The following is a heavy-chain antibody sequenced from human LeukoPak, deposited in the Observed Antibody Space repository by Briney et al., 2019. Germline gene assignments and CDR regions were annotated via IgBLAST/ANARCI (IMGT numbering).Heavy chain of an antibody. D-gene: IGHD2-2*01. CDR3: ATLGYCSSTSCYSGWFDP. J-gene: IGHJ5*02. Sequence: KFGESLKISCKGSGYSFTSYWIGWVRQMPGKGLEWMGIIYPGDSDTRYSPSFQGQVTISADKSISTAYLQWSSLKASDTAMYYCATLGYCSSTSCYSGWFDPRGQGTLVTVSS. CDR1: GYSFTSYW. V-gene: IGHV5-51*01. CDR2: IYPGDSDT.